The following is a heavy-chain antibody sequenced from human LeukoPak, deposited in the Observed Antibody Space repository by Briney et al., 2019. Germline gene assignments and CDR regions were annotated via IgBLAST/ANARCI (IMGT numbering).Heavy chain of an antibody. J-gene: IGHJ4*02. CDR2: INPSGGST. CDR3: ARYHCSGGSCYSLHFDY. CDR1: GYTFTSYY. V-gene: IGHV1-46*01. D-gene: IGHD2-15*01. Sequence: ASVKVSCKASGYTFTSYYMHWVRQARGQGLEWMGIINPSGGSTSYAQKFQGRVTMTRDTSTSTVYMELSSLRSEDTAVYYCARYHCSGGSCYSLHFDYWGQGTLVTVSS.